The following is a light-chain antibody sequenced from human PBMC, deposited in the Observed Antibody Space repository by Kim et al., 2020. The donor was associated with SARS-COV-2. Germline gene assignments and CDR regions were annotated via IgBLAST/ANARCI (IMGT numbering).Light chain of an antibody. CDR2: AAS. CDR1: QGVSSY. J-gene: IGKJ5*01. CDR3: QKYNSAPRT. V-gene: IGKV1-27*01. Sequence: ASVGDRVTITCRASQGVSSYLAWYQQKPGKVPKLLIYAASALQSGIPSRFSGSGSGTEFTLTISSLQPEDVATYYCQKYNSAPRTFGQGTRLEIK.